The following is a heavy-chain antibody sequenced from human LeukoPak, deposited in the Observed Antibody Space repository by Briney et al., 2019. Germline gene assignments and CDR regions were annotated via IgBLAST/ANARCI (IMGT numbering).Heavy chain of an antibody. J-gene: IGHJ4*02. CDR1: GGSISSGDYY. Sequence: PSQTLSLTCTVSGGSISSGDYYWSWIRQPPGKGLEGIGYIYYSGSTYYNPSLKSRVTISVDTSENQFSLKLSSVTAADTAVYYCARVGITMVRGVIAPYYIDYWGQGTLVTVSS. D-gene: IGHD3-10*01. CDR2: IYYSGST. V-gene: IGHV4-30-4*01. CDR3: ARVGITMVRGVIAPYYIDY.